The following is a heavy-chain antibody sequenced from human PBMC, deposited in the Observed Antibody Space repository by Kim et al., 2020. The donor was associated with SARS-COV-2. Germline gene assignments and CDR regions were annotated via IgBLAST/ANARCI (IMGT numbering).Heavy chain of an antibody. CDR2: ISGNGGST. J-gene: IGHJ4*01. D-gene: IGHD5-18*01. Sequence: GGSLRLSCSASGFTFSSYPMHWVRQAPGKGLEYLSSISGNGGSTHHDDSVKGRFSISRDNSMNTLYPQMSGLRTEDTAVYYCVKDQNEYRYGFYFDYWG. CDR3: VKDQNEYRYGFYFDY. CDR1: GFTFSSYP. V-gene: IGHV3-64D*06.